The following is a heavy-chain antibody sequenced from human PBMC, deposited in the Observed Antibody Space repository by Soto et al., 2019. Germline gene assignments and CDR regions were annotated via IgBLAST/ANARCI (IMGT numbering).Heavy chain of an antibody. V-gene: IGHV4-4*07. CDR2: IYTSGST. CDR1: GGSIRSYY. Sequence: SETLSLTCNVSGGSIRSYYWSWVRQPAGKALEWIGRIYTSGSTNYNPSLRSRVSISVDTSKNQFSLTVTSVTAADTAVYYCAREGARGFGMDVWGQGTTVTVSS. CDR3: AREGARGFGMDV. J-gene: IGHJ6*02. D-gene: IGHD1-26*01.